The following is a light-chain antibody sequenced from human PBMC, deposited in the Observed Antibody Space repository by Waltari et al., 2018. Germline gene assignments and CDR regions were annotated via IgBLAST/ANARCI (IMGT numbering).Light chain of an antibody. J-gene: IGLJ1*01. CDR3: QVWDGSSDHYV. CDR1: KSGRKN. CDR2: DDS. V-gene: IGLV3-21*03. Sequence: SYVLAQPASVSVAPGKTARITCAGPKSGRKNVHWYQLRPGQAPVLVVHDDSDRPSGIPERFSGSNSGTTATLIIGGVEAGDEADYFCQVWDGSSDHYVFGTGTAVTV.